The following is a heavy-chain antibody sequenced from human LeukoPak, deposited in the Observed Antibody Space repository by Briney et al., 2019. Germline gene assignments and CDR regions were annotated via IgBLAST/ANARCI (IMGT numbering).Heavy chain of an antibody. V-gene: IGHV3-7*03. CDR1: GFTFSSSW. CDR2: IKEDGSAK. J-gene: IGHJ4*02. D-gene: IGHD6-19*01. CDR3: ARDLKMGYSSGRYSWGTGSSNDY. Sequence: PGGSLRLSCAASGFTFSSSWMSWLRQAPGKGLEWVADIKEDGSAKYYVDSVKGRFTISRDNAKDSLYLQMNSLRVEDTAVYYCARDLKMGYSSGRYSWGTGSSNDYWGQGTLVTVSS.